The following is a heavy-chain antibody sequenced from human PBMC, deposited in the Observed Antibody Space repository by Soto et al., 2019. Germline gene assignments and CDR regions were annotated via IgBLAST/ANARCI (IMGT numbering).Heavy chain of an antibody. CDR1: GGTFSSYT. Sequence: SVRVSCKASGGTFSSYTISWVRQAPGQGLEWMGRIIPILGIANYAQKFQGRVTITADKSTSTAYMELSSLRSEDTAVYYCARDRAARPPGYYYMDVWGKGTTVTVSS. V-gene: IGHV1-69*04. CDR2: IIPILGIA. J-gene: IGHJ6*03. D-gene: IGHD6-13*01. CDR3: ARDRAARPPGYYYMDV.